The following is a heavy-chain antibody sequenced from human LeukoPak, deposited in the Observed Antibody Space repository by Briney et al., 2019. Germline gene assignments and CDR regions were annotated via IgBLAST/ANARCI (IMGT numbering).Heavy chain of an antibody. D-gene: IGHD6-13*01. V-gene: IGHV5-51*01. Sequence: GESLQISCKGSGYSFTSYWIGRVRQMPGKGLEWMGIIYPGDSDTRYSPSFQGQVTISADKSISTAYLQWSSLKASDTAMYYCARHGERGYSSSWPFDYWGQGTLVTVSS. CDR2: IYPGDSDT. J-gene: IGHJ4*02. CDR3: ARHGERGYSSSWPFDY. CDR1: GYSFTSYW.